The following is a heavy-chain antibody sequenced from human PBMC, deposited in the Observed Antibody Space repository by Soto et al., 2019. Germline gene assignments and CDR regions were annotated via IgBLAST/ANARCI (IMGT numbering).Heavy chain of an antibody. V-gene: IGHV4-59*12. D-gene: IGHD3-22*01. J-gene: IGHJ6*02. Sequence: SETLSLTCSVSGGSISRYYCSWVRQPPGKGLEWIGHMHYSGNTRYNPSLKSRATVSLDTSKNQFSLKLSSVTAADTAVYYCARGPKRYYYDSSGYYPGYYGLDVWGQGTTVTVSS. CDR2: MHYSGNT. CDR1: GGSISRYY. CDR3: ARGPKRYYYDSSGYYPGYYGLDV.